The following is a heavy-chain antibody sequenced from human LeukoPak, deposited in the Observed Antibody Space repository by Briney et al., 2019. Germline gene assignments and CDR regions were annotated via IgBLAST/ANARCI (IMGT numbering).Heavy chain of an antibody. D-gene: IGHD6-13*01. CDR3: AREGYSSSWYRNFDY. CDR2: ISPSGGST. Sequence: ASVKVSCKAFGYTFTSNYMHWVRQAPGQGPEWMGVISPSGGSTTYAQKFQGRVTLTRGMSTSTVYMELSSLRSEDTAVYYCAREGYSSSWYRNFDYWGQGTLVTVSS. J-gene: IGHJ4*02. V-gene: IGHV1-46*01. CDR1: GYTFTSNY.